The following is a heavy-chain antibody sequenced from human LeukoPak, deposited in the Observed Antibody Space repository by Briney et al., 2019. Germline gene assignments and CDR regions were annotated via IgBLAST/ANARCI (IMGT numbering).Heavy chain of an antibody. CDR3: ARDRALNAFDI. Sequence: SETPSLTCAVSGGSISSGGYSWSWIRRPPGKGLEWIGYIYYSGSTYYNPSLKSRVTISVDTSKNQFSLKLSSVTAADTVVYYCARDRALNAFDIWGQGTMVTVSS. D-gene: IGHD3-10*01. CDR2: IYYSGST. J-gene: IGHJ3*02. CDR1: GGSISSGGYS. V-gene: IGHV4-30-4*07.